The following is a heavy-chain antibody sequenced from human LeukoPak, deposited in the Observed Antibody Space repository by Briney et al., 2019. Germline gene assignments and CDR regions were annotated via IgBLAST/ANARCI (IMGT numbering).Heavy chain of an antibody. Sequence: GGSLRLSREVSGFTFSSYAIGWVRQAPGKGLEWVSAISGSGGSTYYADSVKGRFTISRDNSKNTLYLQMNSLRAEDTAVYYCAKDGGIAVADSVEDFDYWGQGTLVTVSS. D-gene: IGHD6-19*01. V-gene: IGHV3-23*01. CDR1: GFTFSSYA. CDR3: AKDGGIAVADSVEDFDY. CDR2: ISGSGGST. J-gene: IGHJ4*02.